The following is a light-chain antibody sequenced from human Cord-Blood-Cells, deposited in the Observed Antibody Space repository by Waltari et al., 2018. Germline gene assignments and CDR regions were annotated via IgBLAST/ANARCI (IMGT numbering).Light chain of an antibody. Sequence: IVLTQSPATLSLSPGERATLACRASQSVSSYLAWYQQKPGQDPRLLIYDASNRATGIPARFSGSGSGTDFTLTISSLEPEDFAVYYCQQRSNWPPLFTFGPGTKVDIK. V-gene: IGKV3-11*01. CDR3: QQRSNWPPLFT. CDR1: QSVSSY. CDR2: DAS. J-gene: IGKJ3*01.